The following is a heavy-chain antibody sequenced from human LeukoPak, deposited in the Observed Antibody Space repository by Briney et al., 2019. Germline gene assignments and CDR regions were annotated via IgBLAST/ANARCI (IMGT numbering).Heavy chain of an antibody. CDR1: AFTFSNDW. CDR3: TRQQLVFDC. CDR2: IKSKTDGGTT. J-gene: IGHJ4*02. D-gene: IGHD6-6*01. Sequence: GGSLRLSCAASAFTFSNDWMSWVRQAPGKGLEWVGHIKSKTDGGTTDYAAHVKGRFTISRDDSKNTLYLQMNSLKTEDTAVYYCTRQQLVFDCWGQGTLVTVSS. V-gene: IGHV3-15*01.